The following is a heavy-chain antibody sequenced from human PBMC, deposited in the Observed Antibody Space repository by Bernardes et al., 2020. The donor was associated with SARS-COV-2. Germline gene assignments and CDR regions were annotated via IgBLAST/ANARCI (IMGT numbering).Heavy chain of an antibody. Sequence: SETLSLTCAVSGGSISSYYWSWIRQPPGKGLEWIGYINYSGSTNYNPSLKSRVTISVDTSKHQFSLKLSSVTAADTAVYYCARLGLSRQGNSYCYYLYV. CDR2: INYSGST. CDR3: ARLGLSRQGNSYCYYLYV. V-gene: IGHV4-59*01. J-gene: IGHJ6*03. D-gene: IGHD3-10*01. CDR1: GGSISSYY.